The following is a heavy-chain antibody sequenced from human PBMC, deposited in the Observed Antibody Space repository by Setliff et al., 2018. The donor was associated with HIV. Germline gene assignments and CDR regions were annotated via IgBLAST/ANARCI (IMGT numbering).Heavy chain of an antibody. Sequence: GGSLRLSCAASGFTFSHAWMTWVRQAPGKGLEWVSYITGSGSRIYYADSVKGRFTISRDNAKNSVYLQMNSLRAEDTAVYYCARDEATGGVDYWGQGTLVTVSS. CDR1: GFTFSHAW. J-gene: IGHJ4*02. CDR2: ITGSGSRI. D-gene: IGHD3-16*01. V-gene: IGHV3-48*03. CDR3: ARDEATGGVDY.